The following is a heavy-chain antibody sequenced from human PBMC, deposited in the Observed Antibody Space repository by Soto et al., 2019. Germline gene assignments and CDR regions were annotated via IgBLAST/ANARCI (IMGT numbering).Heavy chain of an antibody. Sequence: SETLSLTCAFSGVSITRADWWTWVRQPPGGGLEWIGEISHSGITNYKASLKSRVTMSVDKTKNDVSLKLTSVTAADTAVYYCARVLRGWFDPWGQGTPVTVSS. V-gene: IGHV4-4*02. CDR1: GVSITRADW. CDR3: ARVLRGWFDP. CDR2: ISHSGIT. J-gene: IGHJ5*02.